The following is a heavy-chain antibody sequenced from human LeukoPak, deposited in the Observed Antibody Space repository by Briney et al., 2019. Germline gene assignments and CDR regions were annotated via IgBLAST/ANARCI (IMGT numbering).Heavy chain of an antibody. Sequence: SETLSLTCTVSGGSISSSSYYWGWIRQPPGKGLKWIGSIYYSGSTNYNPSLKSRVTISVDTSKNQFSLNLSSVTAADTAVYYCARVRNNWFDYWGQGFLVTVSS. CDR3: ARVRNNWFDY. V-gene: IGHV4-39*07. D-gene: IGHD1-1*01. CDR2: IYYSGST. J-gene: IGHJ4*02. CDR1: GGSISSSSYY.